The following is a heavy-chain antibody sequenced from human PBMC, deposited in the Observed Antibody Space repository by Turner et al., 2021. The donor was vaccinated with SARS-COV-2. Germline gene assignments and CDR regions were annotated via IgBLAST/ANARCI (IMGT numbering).Heavy chain of an antibody. Sequence: EVQLVESGGNSVHPGGSLRLSCAASGFTFSSFGMNWVRQAPGKGLEWVSSISSGSTYIYYADSVKGRFTISRDNAKNSLYLQMNSLRAEDTAVYYCARDYHFDYWGQGTLVTVSS. CDR1: GFTFSSFG. CDR3: ARDYHFDY. J-gene: IGHJ4*02. V-gene: IGHV3-21*01. CDR2: ISSGSTYI.